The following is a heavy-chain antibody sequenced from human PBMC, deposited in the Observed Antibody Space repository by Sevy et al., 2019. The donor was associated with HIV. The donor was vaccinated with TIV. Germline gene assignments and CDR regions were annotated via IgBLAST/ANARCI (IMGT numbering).Heavy chain of an antibody. CDR2: INPNSGGT. Sequence: ASVKVSCKASGYTFTGYYMHWVRQAPGQGLEWMGWINPNSGGTNYAQKFQGRVTMTRDTSISTAYMELSRLRSDGTAVYYCARSPWYYDSSGYYSLDYWGQGTLVTVSS. CDR3: ARSPWYYDSSGYYSLDY. V-gene: IGHV1-2*02. J-gene: IGHJ4*02. CDR1: GYTFTGYY. D-gene: IGHD3-22*01.